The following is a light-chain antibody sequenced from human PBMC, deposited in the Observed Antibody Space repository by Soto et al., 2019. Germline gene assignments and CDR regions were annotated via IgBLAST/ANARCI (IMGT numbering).Light chain of an antibody. CDR1: SSDVGGYNY. J-gene: IGLJ2*01. CDR2: DVT. V-gene: IGLV2-8*01. CDR3: SSYTSASALAI. Sequence: QSVLTQPPSASGSPGQSVTISCTGTSSDVGGYNYVSWYQQHPGKAPKLMIYDVTQRPSGVPDRFSGSKSGNTASLTVSGLQAEDEADYYCSSYTSASALAIFGGGTKLTVL.